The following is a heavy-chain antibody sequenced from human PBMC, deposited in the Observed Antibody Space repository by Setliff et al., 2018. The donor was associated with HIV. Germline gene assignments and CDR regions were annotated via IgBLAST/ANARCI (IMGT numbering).Heavy chain of an antibody. J-gene: IGHJ4*02. D-gene: IGHD1-7*01. CDR1: GGSISSGYY. V-gene: IGHV4-38-2*02. CDR3: ARAFGTKYYFDY. CDR2: GFHSGSP. Sequence: PSETLSLTCTVSGGSISSGYYWGWIRQPPGKGLEWIGSGFHSGSPYYNPSLKSRVTISIDTSKNQSSLKLTSVTAADTAVYYCARAFGTKYYFDYWGQGTLVTVSS.